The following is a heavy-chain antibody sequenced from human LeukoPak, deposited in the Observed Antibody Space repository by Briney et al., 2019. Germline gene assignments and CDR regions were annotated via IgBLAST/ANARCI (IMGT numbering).Heavy chain of an antibody. CDR3: ARDGESAPDY. CDR1: GGSISSSSYY. D-gene: IGHD7-27*01. V-gene: IGHV4-39*07. J-gene: IGHJ4*02. Sequence: SETLSLTCTVSGGSISSSSYYWGWIRQPPGKGLEWIGSIYYSGSTYYNPSLKSRVTISVDTSKNQFSLKLSSVTAADTAVYYCARDGESAPDYWGQGTLVTVSS. CDR2: IYYSGST.